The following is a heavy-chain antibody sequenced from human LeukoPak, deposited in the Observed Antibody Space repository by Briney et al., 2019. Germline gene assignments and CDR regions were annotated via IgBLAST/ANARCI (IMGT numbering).Heavy chain of an antibody. Sequence: SETLSLTCTVSGGSISSGFYYWSWIRQPAGKGLEWIGRVYTTGSTNYNPSLKSRVTISVDTSKNQFSLKLSSVTAADTAVYYCARDGGQWLVRGYFDYWGQGTLVTVSS. J-gene: IGHJ4*02. V-gene: IGHV4-61*02. CDR3: ARDGGQWLVRGYFDY. D-gene: IGHD6-19*01. CDR2: VYTTGST. CDR1: GGSISSGFYY.